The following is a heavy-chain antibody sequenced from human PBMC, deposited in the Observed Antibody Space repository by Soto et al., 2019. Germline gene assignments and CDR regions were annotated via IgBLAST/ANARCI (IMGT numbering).Heavy chain of an antibody. CDR1: GDSITSKTYS. J-gene: IGHJ5*02. CDR2: IHFSGNT. D-gene: IGHD7-27*01. CDR3: ARVPGP. V-gene: IGHV4-39*07. Sequence: SETLSLTCTVSGDSITSKTYSWGWVRQPPGKGLEYIGTIHFSGNTYYNPSLNSRVTISVDRSKNQFSLKLSSVTAADTAVYYCARVPGPWGQGTLVTVSS.